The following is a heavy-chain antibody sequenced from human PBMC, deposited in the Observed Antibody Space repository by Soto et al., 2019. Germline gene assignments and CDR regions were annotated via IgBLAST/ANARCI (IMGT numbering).Heavy chain of an antibody. V-gene: IGHV3-66*01. CDR1: GFTVSSNY. CDR2: IYSGGST. D-gene: IGHD3-16*02. Sequence: GGSLRLSCAASGFTVSSNYMSWVRQAPGKGLEWVSVIYSGGSTYYADSVKGRFTISRDNSKNTLYLQMNSLRAEDTAVYYCARARGLHLGELSLPFDYWGQGTLVTVSS. J-gene: IGHJ4*02. CDR3: ARARGLHLGELSLPFDY.